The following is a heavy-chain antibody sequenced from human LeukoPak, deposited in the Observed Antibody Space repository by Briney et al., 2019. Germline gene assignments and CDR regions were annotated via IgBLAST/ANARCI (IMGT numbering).Heavy chain of an antibody. D-gene: IGHD6-13*01. CDR2: IKSKTDGGTT. V-gene: IGHV3-15*01. CDR3: TTRGYSISWPYYYYYYGMDV. J-gene: IGHJ6*02. Sequence: GGSLRLSCAASGFTFSNAWMSWVRQAPGKGLEWVGSIKSKTDGGTTDYAAPVKGRFTISRDDSKNTLYLQMNSLKTEDTAVYYCTTRGYSISWPYYYYYYGMDVWGQGTTVTDSS. CDR1: GFTFSNAW.